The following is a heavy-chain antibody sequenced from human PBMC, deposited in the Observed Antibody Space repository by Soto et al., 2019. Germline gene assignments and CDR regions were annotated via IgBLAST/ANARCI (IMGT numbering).Heavy chain of an antibody. J-gene: IGHJ6*02. CDR2: IYYSGST. Sequence: QVQLQESGPGLVKPSQTLSLTCTVSGGSISSGDYYWSWIRQPPGKGLEWIGYIYYSGSTYYNPSLKSRVTISVDTSKNQFSLKLSSVTAADTAVYYCARYHYVYDILTGYGYYYGMDVWGQGTTVTVSS. CDR1: GGSISSGDYY. CDR3: ARYHYVYDILTGYGYYYGMDV. V-gene: IGHV4-30-4*01. D-gene: IGHD3-9*01.